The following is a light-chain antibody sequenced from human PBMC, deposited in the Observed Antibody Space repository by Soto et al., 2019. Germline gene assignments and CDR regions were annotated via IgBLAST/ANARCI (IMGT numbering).Light chain of an antibody. CDR2: GAS. CDR1: QSVSSN. V-gene: IGKV3-15*01. CDR3: QQFNNWPPT. Sequence: ETVMTQSPATLSLSPVERATLASIASQSVSSNLAWYQQKPGQAPRLLIYGASTRASGIPARFRGSGSGTEFTLTISSLQSEDFAVYSCQQFNNWPPTFGQGTKV. J-gene: IGKJ1*01.